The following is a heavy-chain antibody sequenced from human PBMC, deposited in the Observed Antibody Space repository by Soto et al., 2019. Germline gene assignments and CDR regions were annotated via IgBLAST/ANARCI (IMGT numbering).Heavy chain of an antibody. CDR1: GFTSSSYA. Sequence: GGSLRLSCAASGFTSSSYAMSWVRQAPGKGLEWVSAISGSGGSTYYADSVKGRFTISRDNSKNTLYLQMNSLRAEDTAVYYCAKDGVAAGLGWPFDYWGQGTLVTVSS. CDR2: ISGSGGST. CDR3: AKDGVAAGLGWPFDY. D-gene: IGHD6-13*01. J-gene: IGHJ4*02. V-gene: IGHV3-23*01.